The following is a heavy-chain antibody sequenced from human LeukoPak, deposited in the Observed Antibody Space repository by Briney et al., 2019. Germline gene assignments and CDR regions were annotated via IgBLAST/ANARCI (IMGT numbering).Heavy chain of an antibody. D-gene: IGHD3-9*01. CDR2: ISYDGSNK. Sequence: PGRSLRLSCAASGFTFSSYAMHWVRQAPGKGLEWVAVISYDGSNKYYADSVKGRFTISRDNSKNTLYLQMNSLRAEDTAVYYCARGILTGSDYWGQGTLVTVSS. CDR1: GFTFSSYA. CDR3: ARGILTGSDY. J-gene: IGHJ4*02. V-gene: IGHV3-30*01.